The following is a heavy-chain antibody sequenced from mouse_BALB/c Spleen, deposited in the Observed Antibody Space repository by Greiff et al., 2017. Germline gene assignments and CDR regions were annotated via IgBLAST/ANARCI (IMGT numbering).Heavy chain of an antibody. V-gene: IGHV1-9*01. J-gene: IGHJ1*01. CDR3: ARGGNYWYFDV. D-gene: IGHD1-1*02. CDR2: ILPGSGST. Sequence: QVQLQQSGAELMKPGASVKISCKATGYTFSSYWIEWVKQRPGHGLEWIGEILPGSGSTNYNEKFKGKATFTADTSSNTAYMQLSSLTSEDSAVYYCARGGNYWYFDVWGAGTTVTVSS. CDR1: GYTFSSYW.